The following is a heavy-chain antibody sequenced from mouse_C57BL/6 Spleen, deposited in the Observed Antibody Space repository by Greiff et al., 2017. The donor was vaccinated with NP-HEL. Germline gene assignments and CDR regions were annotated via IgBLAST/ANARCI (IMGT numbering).Heavy chain of an antibody. Sequence: VQLQQPGAELVMPGASVKLSCKASGYTFTSYWMHWVKQRPGQGLEWIGEIDPSDSYTNYNQKFKGKSTLTVDKSSSTAYMQLSSLTSEDSAVYYCARKIITTVVATGYFDVWGTGTTVTVSS. CDR1: GYTFTSYW. V-gene: IGHV1-69*01. CDR2: IDPSDSYT. CDR3: ARKIITTVVATGYFDV. J-gene: IGHJ1*03. D-gene: IGHD1-1*01.